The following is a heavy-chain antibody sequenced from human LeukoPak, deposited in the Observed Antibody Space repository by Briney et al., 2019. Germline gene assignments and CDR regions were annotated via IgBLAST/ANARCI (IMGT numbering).Heavy chain of an antibody. V-gene: IGHV3-21*01. CDR2: ISSSSNYI. D-gene: IGHD1-26*01. Sequence: GGSLRLSCAASGFTFSSYNMNWVRQAPGKGLEWVSSISSSSNYIYYADSVEGRFTISRDNAKNSLYLQMNSLRAEDTAVYYCARDPKWELRIWAFDIWGQGTMVTVSS. J-gene: IGHJ3*02. CDR1: GFTFSSYN. CDR3: ARDPKWELRIWAFDI.